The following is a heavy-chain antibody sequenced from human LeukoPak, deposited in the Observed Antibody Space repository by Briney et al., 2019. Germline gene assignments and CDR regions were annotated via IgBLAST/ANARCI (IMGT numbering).Heavy chain of an antibody. D-gene: IGHD3-10*01. Sequence: PGGSLRLSCAASGFTFSSYVMYWVRQAPGKGLEYVSSISSNGGSTYYANSVKGRFTISRDNSKNTLYLQMGSLRAEDMAVYYCARARDYGSGKANAFDIWGQGTMVTVSS. CDR1: GFTFSSYV. CDR3: ARARDYGSGKANAFDI. J-gene: IGHJ3*02. CDR2: ISSNGGST. V-gene: IGHV3-64*01.